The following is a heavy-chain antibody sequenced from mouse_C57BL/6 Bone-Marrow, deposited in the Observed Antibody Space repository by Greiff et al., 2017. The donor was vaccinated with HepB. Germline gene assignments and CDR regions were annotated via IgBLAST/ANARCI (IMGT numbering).Heavy chain of an antibody. Sequence: VQLQQPGAELVMPGASVKLSCKASGYTFTSYWMHWVKQRPGQGLEWIGEIDPSDSYTNYNQKFKGKSTLTVDKSSSTAYMQLSSLTAEDSAVYYCARYCHPHYDYDVNYFDYWGQGTTLTVSS. CDR2: IDPSDSYT. CDR1: GYTFTSYW. CDR3: ARYCHPHYDYDVNYFDY. D-gene: IGHD2-4*01. V-gene: IGHV1-69*01. J-gene: IGHJ2*01.